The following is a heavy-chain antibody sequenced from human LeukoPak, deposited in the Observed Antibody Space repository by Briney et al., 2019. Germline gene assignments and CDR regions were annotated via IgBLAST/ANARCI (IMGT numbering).Heavy chain of an antibody. Sequence: GGSLRLSCAASGCTFSSYGIHWVRQAPGKGLEWVAIISYDGSNKDYADSVKGRFTISRDNSKNTLYLQMNSLREDTAVYYCAKEVLSEDTSRYYYYYGMDVWGQGTTVTVSS. D-gene: IGHD6-13*01. CDR1: GCTFSSYG. J-gene: IGHJ6*02. CDR3: AKEVLSEDTSRYYYYYGMDV. CDR2: ISYDGSNK. V-gene: IGHV3-30*18.